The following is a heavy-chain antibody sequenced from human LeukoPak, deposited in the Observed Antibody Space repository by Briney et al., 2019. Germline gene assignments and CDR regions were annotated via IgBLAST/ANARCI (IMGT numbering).Heavy chain of an antibody. D-gene: IGHD2-15*01. Sequence: PGGSLRLSCAASGFTFSNFPMTWVRQAPGKGLEAFSSISASGGDTYYKDSVKGRFTISRDNSKNTLYPQMNSLRAEDTAVYYCAKDQDCSGGSCRPDYWGQGTLVTVSS. CDR3: AKDQDCSGGSCRPDY. J-gene: IGHJ4*02. CDR1: GFTFSNFP. V-gene: IGHV3-23*01. CDR2: ISASGGDT.